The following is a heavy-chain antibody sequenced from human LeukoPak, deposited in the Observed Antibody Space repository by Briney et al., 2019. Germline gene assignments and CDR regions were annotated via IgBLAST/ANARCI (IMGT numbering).Heavy chain of an antibody. CDR2: IYHSGTT. CDR3: ATYSSSDWFDP. J-gene: IGHJ5*02. D-gene: IGHD6-6*01. V-gene: IGHV4-30-2*01. Sequence: SETLSLTCAVSGGSISSGGYSWGWIRQPPGKGLEWIGYIYHSGTTYYNPSLKSRVTISEDRSKNQFSLKLSSVTAADTAVYYCATYSSSDWFDPWGQGTLVTVSS. CDR1: GGSISSGGYS.